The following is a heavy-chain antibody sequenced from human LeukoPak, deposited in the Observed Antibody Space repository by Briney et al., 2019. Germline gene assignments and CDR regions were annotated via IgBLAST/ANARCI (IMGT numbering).Heavy chain of an antibody. V-gene: IGHV3-21*01. CDR3: ARVSYCGGDCSTGSFDY. CDR1: GFTFSSYE. J-gene: IGHJ4*02. Sequence: GGSLRLSRAASGFTFSSYEMNWVRQAPGKGLEWVSSISSSSSYIYYADSVMGRFTISRDNAKNSLYLQMNSLRAEDTAVYYCARVSYCGGDCSTGSFDYWGQGTLVTVSS. CDR2: ISSSSSYI. D-gene: IGHD2-21*02.